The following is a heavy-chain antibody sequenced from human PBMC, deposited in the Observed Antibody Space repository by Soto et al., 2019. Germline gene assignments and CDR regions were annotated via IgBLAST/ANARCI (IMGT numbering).Heavy chain of an antibody. V-gene: IGHV1-18*01. CDR3: ARAWVAPYYYYGMDV. CDR2: ISTYNGDT. CDR1: GYTFSTSG. J-gene: IGHJ6*02. D-gene: IGHD2-21*01. Sequence: SVKVSCKASGYTFSTSGMSWLRQAPGQGLEWMGWISTYNGDTNDAPKFQDRVTMTSDTSTSTVYMELRSLRSDDTAVYYCARAWVAPYYYYGMDVWGQGTRVNVSS.